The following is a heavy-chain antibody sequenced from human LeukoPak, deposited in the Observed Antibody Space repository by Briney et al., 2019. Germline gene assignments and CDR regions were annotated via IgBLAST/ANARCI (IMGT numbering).Heavy chain of an antibody. CDR1: GYTFTNYD. V-gene: IGHV1-8*01. J-gene: IGHJ4*02. Sequence: ASVKVSCKASGYTFTNYDINWVRQATGQGLEWMGWMGSNSGDTGYAQRFQDRVTMTRDTFISTAYMELNNVRSEDTAVYYCVRGPPNWGFDYWGQGTLVTVSS. CDR3: VRGPPNWGFDY. CDR2: MGSNSGDT. D-gene: IGHD7-27*01.